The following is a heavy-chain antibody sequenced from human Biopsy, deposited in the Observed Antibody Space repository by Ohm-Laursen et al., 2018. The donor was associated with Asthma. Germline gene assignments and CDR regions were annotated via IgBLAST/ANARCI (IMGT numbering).Heavy chain of an antibody. V-gene: IGHV3-30*18. Sequence: SLRLSCAASGFTFSNYGMHWVRQAPGKGLEWGAVISFDGRNKDFADSVKGRFTISRDNSKNTMYLEMNSLTAEDTAVYHCAKDERAYYGSDSKYMQPVPLGDWGQGTVVIVSA. D-gene: IGHD2-21*01. CDR1: GFTFSNYG. J-gene: IGHJ4*02. CDR2: ISFDGRNK. CDR3: AKDERAYYGSDSKYMQPVPLGD.